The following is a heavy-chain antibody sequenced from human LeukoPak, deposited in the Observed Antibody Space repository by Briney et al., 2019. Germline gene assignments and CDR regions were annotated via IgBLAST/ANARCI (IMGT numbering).Heavy chain of an antibody. D-gene: IGHD2-2*01. V-gene: IGHV4-59*08. Sequence: SETLSLTCTVSGGSISSYYWSWIRQPPGKGLEWIGYIYYSGSTNYNPSLKSRVTISVYTSKNQFSLKLSSVTAADTAVYYCARLPLGYCSSTSCYAAENWFDPWGQGTLVTVSS. J-gene: IGHJ5*02. CDR1: GGSISSYY. CDR2: IYYSGST. CDR3: ARLPLGYCSSTSCYAAENWFDP.